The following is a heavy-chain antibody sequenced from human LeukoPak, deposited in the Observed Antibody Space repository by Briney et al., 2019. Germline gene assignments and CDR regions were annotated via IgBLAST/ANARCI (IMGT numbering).Heavy chain of an antibody. Sequence: PSETLSLTCTVSGGSISSGGYYWNWIRQSPGKGLEWIGYIYNSGNTNYNPSLKSRVTMSVDTSKNQFSLSLNSVTAADTAVYYCARLQWRYYGLDVWGQGTTVTVSS. J-gene: IGHJ6*02. V-gene: IGHV4-61*08. CDR1: GGSISSGGYY. CDR2: IYNSGNT. CDR3: ARLQWRYYGLDV. D-gene: IGHD6-19*01.